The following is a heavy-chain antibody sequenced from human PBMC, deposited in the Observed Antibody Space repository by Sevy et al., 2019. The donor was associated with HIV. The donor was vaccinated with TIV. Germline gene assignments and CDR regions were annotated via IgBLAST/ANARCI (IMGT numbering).Heavy chain of an antibody. J-gene: IGHJ4*02. CDR2: IYYSGST. Sequence: SETLSLTCTVSGGSISSYYWSWIRQPPGKGLEWIGYIYYSGSTNYNPSLKSRVTISVDTSKNQFSLKLSSVTAADTAVYYCARISRGSGSDYIDYWGQGTLVAVSS. V-gene: IGHV4-59*01. CDR3: ARISRGSGSDYIDY. D-gene: IGHD3-10*01. CDR1: GGSISSYY.